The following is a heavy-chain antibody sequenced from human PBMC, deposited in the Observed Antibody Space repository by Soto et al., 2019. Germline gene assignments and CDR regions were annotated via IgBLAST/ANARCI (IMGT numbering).Heavy chain of an antibody. Sequence: QVQLVESGGGVVQPGRSLRLSCAASGFTFSSYAMHWVRQAPGKGLEWVAVISYDGSNKYYADSVKGRFTIPRDNSKNPLYLQMNSLRAEDTAVYYCARDGGGVVITPGVDYWGQGTLVTVSS. CDR2: ISYDGSNK. D-gene: IGHD3-22*01. CDR3: ARDGGGVVITPGVDY. V-gene: IGHV3-30-3*01. J-gene: IGHJ4*02. CDR1: GFTFSSYA.